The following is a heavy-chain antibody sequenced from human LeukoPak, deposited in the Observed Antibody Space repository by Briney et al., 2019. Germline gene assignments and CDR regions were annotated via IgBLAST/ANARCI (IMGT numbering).Heavy chain of an antibody. Sequence: GESLKISCKGSGYSFTSSWIGWVRQMPGKGLEWMGGIDPIDSYTTYSPSFQGHVTISADKSIATVYLQWSSLKASDTAMYYCARARVDTAMADFDYWGQGTLVTVSS. J-gene: IGHJ4*02. D-gene: IGHD5-18*01. CDR3: ARARVDTAMADFDY. CDR2: IDPIDSYT. V-gene: IGHV5-10-1*01. CDR1: GYSFTSSW.